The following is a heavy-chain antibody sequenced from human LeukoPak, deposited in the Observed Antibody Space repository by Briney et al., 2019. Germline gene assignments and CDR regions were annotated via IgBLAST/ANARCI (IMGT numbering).Heavy chain of an antibody. CDR1: GFTVSSNY. CDR2: IYSGGST. J-gene: IGHJ4*02. CDR3: ARGPPYDILTGYYFDY. Sequence: PGGSLRLSCAASGFTVSSNYMSWVRQAPGKGLEWVSVIYSGGSTYYADSVRGRFTISRDNSKNTLYLQMNSLRAEDTAVYYCARGPPYDILTGYYFDYWGQGTLVTVSS. V-gene: IGHV3-66*01. D-gene: IGHD3-9*01.